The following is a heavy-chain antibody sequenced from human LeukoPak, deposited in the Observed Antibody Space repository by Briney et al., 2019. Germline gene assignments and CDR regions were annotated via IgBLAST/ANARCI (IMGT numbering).Heavy chain of an antibody. D-gene: IGHD3-9*01. CDR2: ISAYNGNT. Sequence: ASVKVSCKGSGYTFTSYGISWVRQAPGQGLECMGWISAYNGNTNYAQKLQGRVTMTTDTSTSTAYMELRSLRSDDTAVYYCARDSYDILTGYPGAQPLPFDYWGQGTLVTVSS. J-gene: IGHJ4*02. V-gene: IGHV1-18*01. CDR3: ARDSYDILTGYPGAQPLPFDY. CDR1: GYTFTSYG.